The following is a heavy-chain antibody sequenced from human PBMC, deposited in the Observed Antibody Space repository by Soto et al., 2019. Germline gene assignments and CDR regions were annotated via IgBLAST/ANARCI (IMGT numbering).Heavy chain of an antibody. CDR3: GRSGPSGGY. V-gene: IGHV1-18*01. J-gene: IGHJ4*02. CDR1: GYTFTSYA. CDR2: ISAYNGNT. D-gene: IGHD3-10*01. Sequence: QVQLVQSGAEVKKPGASVKVSCKASGYTFTSYAISWVRQAPGQGLEWMGWISAYNGNTNYAQKLPGRSAITTSNTTTTTYIELRRRRTDDTAVEYCGRSGPSGGYWGQGTLVTVSS.